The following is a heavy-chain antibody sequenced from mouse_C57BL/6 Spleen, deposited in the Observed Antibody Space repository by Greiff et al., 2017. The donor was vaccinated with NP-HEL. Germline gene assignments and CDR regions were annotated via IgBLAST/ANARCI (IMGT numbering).Heavy chain of an antibody. Sequence: VQLQQPGAELVMPGASVKLSCKASGYTFTSYWMHWVKQRPGQGLEWIGEIDPSDSYTNYNQKFKGKSTLTVDKSSSTAYMQLSSLTSEDSAVYYCARRYYGSYYYAMDYWGQGTSVTVSS. CDR2: IDPSDSYT. V-gene: IGHV1-69*01. D-gene: IGHD1-1*01. J-gene: IGHJ4*01. CDR3: ARRYYGSYYYAMDY. CDR1: GYTFTSYW.